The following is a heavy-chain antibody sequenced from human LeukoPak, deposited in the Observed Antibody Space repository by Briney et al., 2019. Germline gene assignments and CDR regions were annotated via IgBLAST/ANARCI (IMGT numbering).Heavy chain of an antibody. CDR1: GGSFSGYY. CDR2: IYYSGST. CDR3: SGDTAAGRTPFDY. J-gene: IGHJ4*02. D-gene: IGHD6-13*01. Sequence: SETLSLTCAVYGGSFSGYYWSWIRQPPGKGLEWIGHIYYSGSTNYNPSLKSRVTISVDTSKNQFSLKLSSVTAADTAVYYCSGDTAAGRTPFDYWGQETLVSVSS. V-gene: IGHV4-59*01.